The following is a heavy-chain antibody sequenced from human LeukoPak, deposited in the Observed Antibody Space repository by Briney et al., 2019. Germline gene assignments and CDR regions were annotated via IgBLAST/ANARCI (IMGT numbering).Heavy chain of an antibody. J-gene: IGHJ4*02. D-gene: IGHD3-3*01. CDR1: GGSFSGYY. V-gene: IGHV4-34*01. Sequence: SETLSLTCAVYGGSFSGYYWSWIRQPPGKGLEWIGEINHSGSTNYNPSLKSRVTISVDTSKNQFSLKLSSVTAADTAVYYCARATYYDFWSGSLRFDYWGQGTLVTVSS. CDR2: INHSGST. CDR3: ARATYYDFWSGSLRFDY.